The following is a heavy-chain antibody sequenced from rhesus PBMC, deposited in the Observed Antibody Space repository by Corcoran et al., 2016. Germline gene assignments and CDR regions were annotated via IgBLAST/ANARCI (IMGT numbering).Heavy chain of an antibody. V-gene: IGHV4-160*01. CDR3: ARDLNSNPFDY. CDR1: AGSLSSNY. CDR2: IYGSGGST. Sequence: QVQLQESGQGLVTPSETLSLTCAVSAGSLSSNYWSWIRQAPGKGLEWIGRIYGSGGSTDYNPSLKSRVTISTDTSKNQFSLKLSSVTAADTAVYYCARDLNSNPFDYWGQGVLVTVSS. D-gene: IGHD4-23*01. J-gene: IGHJ4*01.